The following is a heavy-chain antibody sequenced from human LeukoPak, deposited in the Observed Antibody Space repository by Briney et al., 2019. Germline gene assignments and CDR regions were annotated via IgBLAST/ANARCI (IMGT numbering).Heavy chain of an antibody. CDR3: AGFNWNDVPYFDY. J-gene: IGHJ4*02. CDR2: ISAYTGST. Sequence: GASVKVSCKASGYTFTGYYMHWVRQAPGQGLEWMGWISAYTGSTNYAQKLQGRITMTTDTSTSTAYMELRSLRSDDTAVYYCAGFNWNDVPYFDYWGQGTLVTVSS. CDR1: GYTFTGYY. D-gene: IGHD1-20*01. V-gene: IGHV1-18*04.